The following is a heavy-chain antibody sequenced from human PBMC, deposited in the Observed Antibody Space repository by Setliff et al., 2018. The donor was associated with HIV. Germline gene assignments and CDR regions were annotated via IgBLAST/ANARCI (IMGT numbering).Heavy chain of an antibody. J-gene: IGHJ5*02. D-gene: IGHD1-26*01. CDR3: ARNTPGIVPRRVGFDP. V-gene: IGHV1-2*02. CDR2: INPNSGGT. CDR1: GYTFTDFW. Sequence: ASVKVSCKISGYTFTDFWIHWVRQAPGQGLEWMGWINPNSGGTNYAQRFQGRVTMTRDTSSSTAYLELSRLISDDTAVYYCARNTPGIVPRRVGFDPWGQGTLVTVSS.